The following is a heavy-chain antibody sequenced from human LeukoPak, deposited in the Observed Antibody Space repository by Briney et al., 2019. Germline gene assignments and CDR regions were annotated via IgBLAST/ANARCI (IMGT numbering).Heavy chain of an antibody. D-gene: IGHD3-22*01. CDR1: GFTFSSYW. J-gene: IGHJ1*01. CDR2: IKSDGKT. CDR3: ARAPSEIGGYYPEYFRH. V-gene: IGHV3-74*01. Sequence: GGSLRLSCAASGFTFSSYWMHWVRQAPGKGLVWVSRIKSDGKTNYADSVKGRFTISRENAKNTVSLQMNSLRGEDTGVYYCARAPSEIGGYYPEYFRHWGQGTLVTVSS.